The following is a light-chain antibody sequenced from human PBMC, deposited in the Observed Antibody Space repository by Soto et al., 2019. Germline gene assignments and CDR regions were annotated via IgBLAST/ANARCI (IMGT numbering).Light chain of an antibody. CDR2: KGS. J-gene: IGLJ1*01. Sequence: QSVLTQPASVSGSPGQSITISCTGTNSDVGSRNLVSWYQQHPGIAPKLIIYKGSRRPSGISHRFSGSRSGNTASLTISGLRAEDEADYYCCSYANSGSFVFGTGTKVTVL. CDR1: NSDVGSRNL. V-gene: IGLV2-23*01. CDR3: CSYANSGSFV.